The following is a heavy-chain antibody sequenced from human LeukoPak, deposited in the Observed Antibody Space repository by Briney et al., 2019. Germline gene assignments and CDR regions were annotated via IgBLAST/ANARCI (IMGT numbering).Heavy chain of an antibody. V-gene: IGHV1-2*02. J-gene: IGHJ6*03. CDR2: INPNSGGT. Sequence: ASVKVSCKASGYTFTGYYMHWVRQAPGQGLEWMGWINPNSGGTNYAQKFQGRVTMTRDTSISTAYMELSRLRSDDTAVYYCARGVGKRYSYGPYYYYMDVWGKGTTVTVSS. CDR1: GYTFTGYY. D-gene: IGHD5-18*01. CDR3: ARGVGKRYSYGPYYYYMDV.